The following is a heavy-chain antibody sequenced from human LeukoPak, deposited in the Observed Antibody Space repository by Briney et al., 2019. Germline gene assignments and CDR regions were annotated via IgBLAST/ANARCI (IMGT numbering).Heavy chain of an antibody. D-gene: IGHD1-14*01. J-gene: IGHJ4*02. CDR1: GFTISSYG. CDR2: ISYDVINK. V-gene: IGHV3-30*18. Sequence: SGGSLRLSCAASGFTISSYGMHWVRQAPGKGLEWVAVISYDVINKYYADSVKGRFTVSRDNSKNTLFLQMNSLGAEDTAVYYCAKDLIRNDYWGQGTLVTVSS. CDR3: AKDLIRNDY.